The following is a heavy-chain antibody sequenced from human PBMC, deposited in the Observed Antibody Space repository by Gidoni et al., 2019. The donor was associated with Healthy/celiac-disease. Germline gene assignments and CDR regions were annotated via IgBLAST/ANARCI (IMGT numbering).Heavy chain of an antibody. V-gene: IGHV4-34*01. Sequence: QVQLQQWGAGLLKPSETLSLTCAVYGGSFSGYYWSWIRQPPGKGLEWIGEINHSGSTNYNPSLKSLVTISVDTSKSQFSLKLSSVTAADTAVYYCASQTLRGSSGWYDGWYFDLWDRGTLVTVSS. CDR2: INHSGST. D-gene: IGHD6-19*01. CDR3: ASQTLRGSSGWYDGWYFDL. J-gene: IGHJ2*01. CDR1: GGSFSGYY.